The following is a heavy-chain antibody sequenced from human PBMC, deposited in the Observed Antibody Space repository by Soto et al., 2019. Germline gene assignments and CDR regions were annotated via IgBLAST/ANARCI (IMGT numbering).Heavy chain of an antibody. V-gene: IGHV1-3*01. Sequence: ASVKVSCKASGYTFTSYAVHWVRQAPGQRLEWMGWINAGNGNTKYSQMFQGRVTITRDTSASTAYMELSSLRSEDTAVYYCASSYYYDSSGYSSLYYYYGMDVWGQGTTVTVSS. CDR1: GYTFTSYA. J-gene: IGHJ6*02. D-gene: IGHD3-22*01. CDR3: ASSYYYDSSGYSSLYYYYGMDV. CDR2: INAGNGNT.